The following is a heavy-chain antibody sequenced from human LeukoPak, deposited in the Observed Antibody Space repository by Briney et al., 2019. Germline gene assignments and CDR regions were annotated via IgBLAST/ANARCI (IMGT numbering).Heavy chain of an antibody. CDR2: TSYRSKWYR. CDR3: AREFTVVGGVVNAFDI. CDR1: GVSVSSNSAA. V-gene: IGHV6-1*01. J-gene: IGHJ3*02. Sequence: SQTLSLTCAISGVSVSSNSAAWNWIRQSPSRGLEWLGRTSYRSKWYRDYAVSVKSRITVNPDTSKNQFSLQLNSVTPEDTAVYYCAREFTVVGGVVNAFDIWGQGTMVTVSS. D-gene: IGHD3-10*01.